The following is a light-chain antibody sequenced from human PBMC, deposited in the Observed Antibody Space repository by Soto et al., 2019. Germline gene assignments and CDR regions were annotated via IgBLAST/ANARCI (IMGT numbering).Light chain of an antibody. J-gene: IGKJ1*01. CDR1: QSVSSN. V-gene: IGKV3-15*01. Sequence: EIVMTQSPATLSVSPGERATLSCRASQSVSSNLAWYQQKPGQAPRLLIYGASTRPTGIPARFSGSGSGTEFTLTISSLQSEDFAVYYCQQYNNWPPSGTFGQGTKVEIK. CDR2: GAS. CDR3: QQYNNWPPSGT.